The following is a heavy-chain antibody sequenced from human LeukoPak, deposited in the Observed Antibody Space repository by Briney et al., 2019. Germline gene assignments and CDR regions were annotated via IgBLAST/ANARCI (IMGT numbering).Heavy chain of an antibody. J-gene: IGHJ2*01. CDR2: IYYSGST. CDR3: ARVHTGSYCGTNGVCYPYWYFDL. Sequence: SETLSLTCTVSGGSISSGGYYWSWIRQHPGKGLEWIGYIYYSGSTYYNPSLKSRVTISVDTSKNQFSLKLSSVTAADTAVYYCARVHTGSYCGTNGVCYPYWYFDLWGRGTLVTVSS. CDR1: GGSISSGGYY. V-gene: IGHV4-31*03. D-gene: IGHD2-8*01.